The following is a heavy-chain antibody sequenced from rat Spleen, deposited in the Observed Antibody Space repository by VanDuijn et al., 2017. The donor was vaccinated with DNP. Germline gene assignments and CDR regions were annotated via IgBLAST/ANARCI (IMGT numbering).Heavy chain of an antibody. Sequence: EVRLVESGGGLVQPGWSLKLSCAASGFTVSDFNMAWVRQAPKKGLEWVATIIYDGSRTYYRDSVKGRFTISRDNAENTVYLQMNSLRSEDTATYYCAIANGAYWGQGVMVTVSS. J-gene: IGHJ2*01. CDR2: IIYDGSRT. CDR1: GFTVSDFN. D-gene: IGHD5-1*01. V-gene: IGHV5S10*01. CDR3: AIANGAY.